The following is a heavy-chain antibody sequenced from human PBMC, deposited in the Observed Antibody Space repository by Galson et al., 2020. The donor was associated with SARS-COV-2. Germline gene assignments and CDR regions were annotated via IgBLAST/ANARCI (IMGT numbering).Heavy chain of an antibody. CDR2: ISSSSNTI. V-gene: IGHV3-11*01. Sequence: GESLKISCAASGFTFSDHYMSWIRQAPGKGLEWVSYISSSSNTIYYADSVKGRFTISRDNAKNSLYLQMNSLRAEDTAVYYCARFVSGGRIPIFGIVGSYWYFDLWGRGTLVTVSS. J-gene: IGHJ2*01. CDR3: ARFVSGGRIPIFGIVGSYWYFDL. CDR1: GFTFSDHY. D-gene: IGHD3-3*01.